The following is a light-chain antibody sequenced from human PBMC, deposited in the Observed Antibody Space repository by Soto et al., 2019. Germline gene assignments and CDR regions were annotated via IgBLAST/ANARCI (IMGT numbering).Light chain of an antibody. CDR1: QDISTN. V-gene: IGKV1-27*01. CDR2: AAY. J-gene: IGKJ4*01. Sequence: DIQMTQAPSSLSASAGDRVTITCRARQDISTNLAWYQQKPGKVPKLLISAAYTLQSGVPPRFSGSGSGTDFTLTISSLQPEDVATYYCQKYDNAPLTFGGGTKVEIK. CDR3: QKYDNAPLT.